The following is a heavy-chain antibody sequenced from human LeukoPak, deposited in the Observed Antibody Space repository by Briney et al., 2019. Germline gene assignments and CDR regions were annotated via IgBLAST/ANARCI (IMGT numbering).Heavy chain of an antibody. J-gene: IGHJ4*02. CDR2: IRSKANSYAT. D-gene: IGHD3-16*02. CDR1: GFTFSGSA. V-gene: IGHV3-73*01. Sequence: GGSLRLPCAASGFTFSGSAMHWVRQASGKGLEWVGRIRSKANSYATAYAASVKGRFTISRDDSKNTAYLQMNSLKTEDTAVYYCTSFDWDYVWGSYRPLWGQGTLVTVSS. CDR3: TSFDWDYVWGSYRPL.